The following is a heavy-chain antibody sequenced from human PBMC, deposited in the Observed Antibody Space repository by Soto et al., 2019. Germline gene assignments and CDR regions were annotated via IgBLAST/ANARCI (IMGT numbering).Heavy chain of an antibody. CDR1: GGSISSSSYY. D-gene: IGHD5-18*01. V-gene: IGHV4-39*01. Sequence: SETLSLTCTVSGGSISSSSYYWGWIRQPPGKGLEWIGSIYYSGSTYYNPSLKSRVTISVDTSKNQFSLKLSSVTAADTAVYYCARGYGRNFYYWGQGTLVTVSA. CDR2: IYYSGST. CDR3: ARGYGRNFYY. J-gene: IGHJ4*02.